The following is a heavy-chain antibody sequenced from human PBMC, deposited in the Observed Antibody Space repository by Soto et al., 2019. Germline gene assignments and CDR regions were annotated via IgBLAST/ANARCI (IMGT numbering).Heavy chain of an antibody. V-gene: IGHV3-48*01. J-gene: IGHJ4*02. CDR3: LNGDYY. Sequence: EEQLVESGGGLVQPGGSLRLSCAASGFSFSTHYMNWVRQSPGKGLEWVSSINRDSTVIYYADSEKGRFTISRDNARNSLSLQMNSLRAEDTAVYYCLNGDYYVGPGTLVTVSS. CDR1: GFSFSTHY. D-gene: IGHD3-16*01. CDR2: INRDSTVI.